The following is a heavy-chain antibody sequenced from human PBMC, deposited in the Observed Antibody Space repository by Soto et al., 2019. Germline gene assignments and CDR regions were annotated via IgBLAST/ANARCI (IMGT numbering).Heavy chain of an antibody. CDR1: GGTFSSYA. V-gene: IGHV1-69*13. J-gene: IGHJ3*02. CDR3: ARSRGLYGSGSYPRDAFDI. Sequence: SVKVSCKASGGTFSSYAISWVRQAPGQGLEWMGGIIPIFGTANYAQKFQGRVTITADESTSTAYMELSSLRSEDTAVYYCARSRGLYGSGSYPRDAFDIWGQGTMVTV. D-gene: IGHD3-10*01. CDR2: IIPIFGTA.